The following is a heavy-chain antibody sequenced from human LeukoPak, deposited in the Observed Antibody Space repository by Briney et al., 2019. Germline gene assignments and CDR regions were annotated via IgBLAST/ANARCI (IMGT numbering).Heavy chain of an antibody. J-gene: IGHJ4*02. Sequence: PGASLRLSCGASGFTFSSYAMSWVRQAPGKGLEWVGRTRNKADSYTTEYAASVKGRFTISRDDSKNSLYLQMNSLKTEDTAVYYCATSWRSTAFDYWGQGTLVTVSS. V-gene: IGHV3-72*01. CDR2: TRNKADSYTT. CDR1: GFTFSSYA. CDR3: ATSWRSTAFDY.